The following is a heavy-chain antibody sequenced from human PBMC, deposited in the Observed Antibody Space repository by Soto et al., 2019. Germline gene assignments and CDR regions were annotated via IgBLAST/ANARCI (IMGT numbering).Heavy chain of an antibody. Sequence: GGSLRLSCVVSGSTFSSDDMSWVRQAPGRGLEWVSGISDSGGSTYYADSVKGRFTISRDNAKNTLYLQMKSLRVEDTALYYCAKDGGWSLAVPGLFAYSAPGTQITVSS. V-gene: IGHV3-23*01. J-gene: IGHJ4*02. CDR2: ISDSGGST. D-gene: IGHD1-26*01. CDR1: GSTFSSDD. CDR3: AKDGGWSLAVPGLFAY.